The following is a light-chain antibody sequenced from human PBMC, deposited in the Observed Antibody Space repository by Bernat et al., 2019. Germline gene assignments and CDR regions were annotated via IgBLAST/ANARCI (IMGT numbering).Light chain of an antibody. CDR2: STN. V-gene: IGLV8-61*01. CDR1: SGSVSTTKY. CDR3: LLYVSGGVSWV. J-gene: IGLJ3*02. Sequence: QTVVTQEPSFSVSPGGTVTLTCGLTSGSVSTTKYPSWYQQTPGQPPRTLIYSTNIRSSGVPDRFSGSILGNKAALTITGAQADDESDYYCLLYVSGGVSWVFGGGTKLTVL.